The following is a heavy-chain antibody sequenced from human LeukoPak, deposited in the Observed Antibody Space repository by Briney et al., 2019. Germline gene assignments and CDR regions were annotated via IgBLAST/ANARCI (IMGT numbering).Heavy chain of an antibody. Sequence: ASVKVSCKASGYTFTSYDINWVRQATGQGLEWMGWMNPNSGNTGYAQKFQGRVTMTRNTSISTAYMELSSLRSEDTAVYYCARGIAVAADGAFDIWGQGTMVTVSS. CDR2: MNPNSGNT. CDR1: GYTFTSYD. D-gene: IGHD6-19*01. J-gene: IGHJ3*02. V-gene: IGHV1-8*01. CDR3: ARGIAVAADGAFDI.